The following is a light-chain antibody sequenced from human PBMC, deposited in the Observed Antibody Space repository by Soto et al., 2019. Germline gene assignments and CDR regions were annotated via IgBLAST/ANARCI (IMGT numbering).Light chain of an antibody. V-gene: IGLV3-1*01. CDR3: QAWDSSTAYV. Sequence: SYELTQPPSVSVSPGQTASITCSGDKLGYRYASWYQQKPGQSPVLVIYQDRTRPSGIPERFSGSKSRNTATLTISGTQAMDEADYYCQAWDSSTAYVFGTGTKLTVL. J-gene: IGLJ1*01. CDR2: QDR. CDR1: KLGYRY.